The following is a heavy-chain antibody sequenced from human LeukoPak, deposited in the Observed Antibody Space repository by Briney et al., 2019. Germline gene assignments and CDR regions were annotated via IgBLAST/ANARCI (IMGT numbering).Heavy chain of an antibody. J-gene: IGHJ6*02. V-gene: IGHV1-69*13. CDR2: IIPIFGTA. CDR1: GGTFSSYA. Sequence: VASVTVSCTASGGTFSSYAISWVRQAPGQGLEWMGGIIPIFGTANYAQKFQGRVTITADESTSTAYMELSSLRSEDTAVYYCARDPVNGMDVWGQGTTVTVSS. CDR3: ARDPVNGMDV. D-gene: IGHD3-22*01.